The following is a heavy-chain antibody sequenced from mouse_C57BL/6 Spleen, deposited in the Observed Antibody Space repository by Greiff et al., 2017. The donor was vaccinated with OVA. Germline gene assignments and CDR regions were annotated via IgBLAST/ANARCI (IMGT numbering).Heavy chain of an antibody. D-gene: IGHD2-1*01. Sequence: VQLQQSGPGLVQPSQSLSITCTVSGFSLTSYGVHWVRQSPGKGLEWLGVIWSGGSTDYNAAFISRLSISKDNSKSQVFFKMNSLQADDTAIYYCASLSLYFYAMDYWGQGTSVTVSS. CDR1: GFSLTSYG. V-gene: IGHV2-2*01. CDR2: IWSGGST. CDR3: ASLSLYFYAMDY. J-gene: IGHJ4*01.